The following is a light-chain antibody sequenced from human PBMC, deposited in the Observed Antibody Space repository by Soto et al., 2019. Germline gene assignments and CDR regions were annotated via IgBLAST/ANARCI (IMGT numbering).Light chain of an antibody. Sequence: SYELTQPPSVSVSPGQTASITCSGDKLGDKYACWYQQKPGQSPVLVIYQDSKRPSGIPERFSGSNSGNTATLTISGTQAMDEADYYCQAWDSSTRHVVFGGETKLTVL. CDR2: QDS. V-gene: IGLV3-1*01. CDR3: QAWDSSTRHVV. J-gene: IGLJ2*01. CDR1: KLGDKY.